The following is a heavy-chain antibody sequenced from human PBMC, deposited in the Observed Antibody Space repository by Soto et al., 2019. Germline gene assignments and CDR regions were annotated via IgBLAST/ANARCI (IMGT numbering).Heavy chain of an antibody. J-gene: IGHJ4*02. CDR2: IYPGDSDT. D-gene: IGHD3-22*01. CDR3: ARKDSSSAFDD. V-gene: IGHV5-51*01. CDR1: GYSFTTYW. Sequence: GESLKISCKGSGYSFTTYWIGWVRQMPGKGLEWMGIIYPGDSDTRYSPSFQGQVTISAAKYISTAYLQWSSLKASDTAMYYCARKDSSSAFDDWGQGTLVTVSS.